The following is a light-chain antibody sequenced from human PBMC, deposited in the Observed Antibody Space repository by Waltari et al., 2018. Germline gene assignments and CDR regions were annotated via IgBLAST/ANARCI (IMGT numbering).Light chain of an antibody. CDR3: QQCYTFPYT. CDR2: WAS. J-gene: IGKJ2*01. CDR1: QSVVFSSNNKNY. V-gene: IGKV4-1*01. Sequence: DIVLTQSPDSLAVSLGERATINCTSTQSVVFSSNNKNYLAWYQQKPGQPPKLLITWASTRESGVPDRFSGSGSGTDFTLTISSLQAEDVAVYYCQQCYTFPYTFGQGTKLEIK.